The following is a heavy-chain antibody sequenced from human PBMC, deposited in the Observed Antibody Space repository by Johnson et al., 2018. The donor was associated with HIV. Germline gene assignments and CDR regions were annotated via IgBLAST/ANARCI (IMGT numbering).Heavy chain of an antibody. V-gene: IGHV3-20*01. CDR3: AREGYSNSWTRGAFDI. D-gene: IGHD6-13*01. CDR2: INWNGGST. J-gene: IGHJ3*02. Sequence: VQLVESGGGVVRPGGSLRLACAATGFTFDDYGMSWVRQGPGKGLEWVSGINWNGGSTDFADSVKGRFTVSRDNAKNSLYLQMNSLRAEDTAVYHCAREGYSNSWTRGAFDIWGQGTMVTVSS. CDR1: GFTFDDYG.